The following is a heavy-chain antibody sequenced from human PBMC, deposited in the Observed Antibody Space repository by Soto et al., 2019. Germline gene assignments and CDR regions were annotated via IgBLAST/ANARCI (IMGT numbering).Heavy chain of an antibody. CDR3: ARDPAP. J-gene: IGHJ5*02. CDR1: GGSISSGGYY. CDR2: IYNTGST. V-gene: IGHV4-31*03. Sequence: QVQLQESGPGLVKASQTLSLTCTVSGGSISSGGYYWSWIRQHPGKGLEWIGYIYNTGSTYYNPSLKTRVTISAATSKNQSSLTLSSVTAADTAVYYCARDPAPWGQGTLVTVSS.